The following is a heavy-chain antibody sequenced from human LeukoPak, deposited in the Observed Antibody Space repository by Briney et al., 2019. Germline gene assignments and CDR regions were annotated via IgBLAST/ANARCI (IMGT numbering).Heavy chain of an antibody. J-gene: IGHJ4*02. CDR1: GLTVSNNY. Sequence: PGGSLRLSCAASGLTVSNNYMSWVRQAPGKGLEWVSVIYVGGGPTYYADSVRGRFTISRDNSKNTVYLQMNSLRPEDTAVYYCVSYDGRAAYFEYWGQGTLVTVSS. V-gene: IGHV3-66*02. D-gene: IGHD3-22*01. CDR3: VSYDGRAAYFEY. CDR2: IYVGGGPT.